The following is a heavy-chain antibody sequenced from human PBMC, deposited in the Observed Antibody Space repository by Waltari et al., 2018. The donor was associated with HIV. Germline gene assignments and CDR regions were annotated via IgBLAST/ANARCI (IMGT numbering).Heavy chain of an antibody. CDR1: GFTFRRDT. J-gene: IGHJ4*02. CDR3: ARVYGSGSIDY. Sequence: VQLVESGGGLVKPGGSLRLSCEDSGFTFRRDTTTWVRQAPGKGLEWVSSISSSSSYIFYADSVKGRFSISRDNAKNSLYLQMNSLRAEDTAVYYCARVYGSGSIDYWGQGTLVTVSS. V-gene: IGHV3-21*01. CDR2: ISSSSSYI. D-gene: IGHD6-19*01.